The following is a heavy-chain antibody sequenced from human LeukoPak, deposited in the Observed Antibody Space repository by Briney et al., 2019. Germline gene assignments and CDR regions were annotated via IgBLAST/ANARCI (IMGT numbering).Heavy chain of an antibody. J-gene: IGHJ4*01. CDR1: GFTFSTHW. D-gene: IGHD3-22*01. CDR3: ARGPGSSGGAYVGDY. CDR2: ADGGGSST. V-gene: IGHV3-74*01. Sequence: GGSLRLSCAASGFTFSTHWMHWVRQAPGRGPVWVSRADGGGSSTSYADSVKGRFSISRDNAKSTLYLQMNGLRAEDTAVYYCARGPGSSGGAYVGDYWGHGTLVTVSS.